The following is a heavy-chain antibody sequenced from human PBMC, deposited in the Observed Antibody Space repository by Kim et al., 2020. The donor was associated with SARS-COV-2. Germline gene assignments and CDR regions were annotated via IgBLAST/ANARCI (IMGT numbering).Heavy chain of an antibody. CDR2: IYTSGST. Sequence: SETLSLTCTVSGGSISSYDWSWIRQPAGKGLEWIGRIYTSGSTNYNPSLMSRVTMSVDTSKNQLSLMLISVTAADTAVYYCSRSQLGGVYDDYYVFDVGG. J-gene: IGHJ6*01. D-gene: IGHD6-13*01. CDR1: GGSISSYD. CDR3: SRSQLGGVYDDYYVFDV. V-gene: IGHV4-4*07.